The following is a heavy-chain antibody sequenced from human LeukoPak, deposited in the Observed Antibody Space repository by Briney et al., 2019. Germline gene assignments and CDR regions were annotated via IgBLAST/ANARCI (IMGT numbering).Heavy chain of an antibody. CDR2: ISYDGSNK. V-gene: IGHV3-30*18. Sequence: GGSLRLSCAASGFTFSSYGMHGVRQAPGKGLEWVAVISYDGSNKYYADSVKGRFTISRDNSKNTLYLQMNSLRAEDTAVYYCAKDRGQQWLVDWFDPWGQGTLVTVSS. J-gene: IGHJ5*02. CDR3: AKDRGQQWLVDWFDP. CDR1: GFTFSSYG. D-gene: IGHD6-19*01.